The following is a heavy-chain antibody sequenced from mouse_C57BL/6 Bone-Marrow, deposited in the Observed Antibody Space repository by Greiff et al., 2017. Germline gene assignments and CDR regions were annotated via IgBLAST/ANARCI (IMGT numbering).Heavy chain of an antibody. CDR1: GYTFTSYW. J-gene: IGHJ2*01. V-gene: IGHV1-59*01. D-gene: IGHD2-14*01. CDR3: ARERVRLVDY. Sequence: VQLQQPGAELVRPGTSVKLSCKTSGYTFTSYWLHWVKQRPGQGLEWIGVIDPSDSYTNYNQKFKGKATLTVDTSSSTAYMQLSSLTSEDSAVYYCARERVRLVDYWGQGTTLTVSA. CDR2: IDPSDSYT.